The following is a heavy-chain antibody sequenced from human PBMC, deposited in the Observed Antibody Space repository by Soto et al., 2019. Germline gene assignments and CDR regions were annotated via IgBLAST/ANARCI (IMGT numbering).Heavy chain of an antibody. V-gene: IGHV1-69*01. CDR2: IIPIFGTA. J-gene: IGHJ5*02. CDR3: ARDFNYYDSSGFPSAFDP. CDR1: GGTFSSYA. Sequence: QVQLVQSGAEVKKPGSSVKVSCKASGGTFSSYAISWVRQAPGQGLEWMGGIIPIFGTANYAQKFQGRVTITADESTSTGYMELNSLRPEDTAVYYCARDFNYYDSSGFPSAFDPWGQGTLVAVSS. D-gene: IGHD3-22*01.